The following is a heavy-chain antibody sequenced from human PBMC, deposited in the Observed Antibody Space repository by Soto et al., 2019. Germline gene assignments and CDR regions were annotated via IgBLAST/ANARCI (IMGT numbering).Heavy chain of an antibody. Sequence: QVQLVESGGGVVQPGRSLRLSCAASGFTFSSYGMHWVRQAPGKGLEWVAVISYDGSNKYYADSVKGRFTISRDNSKNPLYLQMNSLRAEDTAVYYCAKGVTADYWGQGTLVTVSS. D-gene: IGHD4-4*01. CDR3: AKGVTADY. CDR1: GFTFSSYG. J-gene: IGHJ4*02. CDR2: ISYDGSNK. V-gene: IGHV3-30*18.